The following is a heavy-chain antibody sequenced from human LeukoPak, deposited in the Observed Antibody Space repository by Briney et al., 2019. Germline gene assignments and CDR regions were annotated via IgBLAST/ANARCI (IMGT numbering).Heavy chain of an antibody. CDR2: IRYDGSNK. D-gene: IGHD6-13*01. CDR3: ARDHIAAAGTPSDFDY. Sequence: QPGGSLRLSCAASGFTFSSYGMHWVRQAPGKGLEWVAFIRYDGSNKYYADSVKGRFTISRDNSKNTLYLQMNSLRAEDTAVYYCARDHIAAAGTPSDFDYWGQGTLVTVSS. J-gene: IGHJ4*02. CDR1: GFTFSSYG. V-gene: IGHV3-30*02.